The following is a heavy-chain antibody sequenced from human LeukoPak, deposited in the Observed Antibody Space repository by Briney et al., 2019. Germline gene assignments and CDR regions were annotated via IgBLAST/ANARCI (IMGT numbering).Heavy chain of an antibody. CDR2: ISFSGGTT. CDR3: AKFSNSDSLTYYYYGMDV. D-gene: IGHD4-11*01. CDR1: GFTFSTYA. Sequence: PGGSLRLSCAASGFTFSTYAMSWVRQAPGKGLEWVSAISFSGGTTYYAESVKGRFTISRDNSKDTLYLQMSSLRAEDTAVYYCAKFSNSDSLTYYYYGMDVWGQGTTVTVSS. V-gene: IGHV3-23*01. J-gene: IGHJ6*02.